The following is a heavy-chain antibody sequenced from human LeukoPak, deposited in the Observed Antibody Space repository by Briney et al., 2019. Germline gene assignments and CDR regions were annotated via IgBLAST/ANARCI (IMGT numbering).Heavy chain of an antibody. V-gene: IGHV3-9*03. CDR2: ISWNSGNT. CDR1: GFTFDNYN. J-gene: IGHJ4*02. CDR3: AKDTGYYYDSSPHFDY. D-gene: IGHD3-22*01. Sequence: PGRSLRLSCAASGFTFDNYNLHWVRQAPGKGLEWVSGISWNSGNTGYAGSVKGRFTISRDNAKNSLYLQMNSLRTDDMALYYCAKDTGYYYDSSPHFDYWGQGTLVTVSS.